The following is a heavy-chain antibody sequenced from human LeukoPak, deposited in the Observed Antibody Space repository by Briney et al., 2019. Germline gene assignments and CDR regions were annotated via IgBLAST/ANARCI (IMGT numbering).Heavy chain of an antibody. CDR2: IGDDGSIT. Sequence: GGSLRLSCAASGFTFSGSWMHWVRQAPGKGLVWVSRIGDDGSITTYADSVKGRFTISRDNAKNTLYLQMNSLRAEDTAVYYCARALGSSSDYWGQGTLVTVSS. CDR1: GFTFSGSW. J-gene: IGHJ4*02. D-gene: IGHD1-26*01. V-gene: IGHV3-74*01. CDR3: ARALGSSSDY.